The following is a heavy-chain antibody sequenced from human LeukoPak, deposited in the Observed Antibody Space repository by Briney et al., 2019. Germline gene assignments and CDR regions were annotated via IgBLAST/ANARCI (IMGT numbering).Heavy chain of an antibody. V-gene: IGHV4-31*03. CDR2: KYYSGSA. J-gene: IGHJ3*02. CDR1: GVSISDGRYY. D-gene: IGHD2-2*01. Sequence: SQTLSLTCSVSGVSISDGRYYWTWIRQRPGKGLEWIGYKYYSGSAKYDPSLKSRLTISIDPPKNQFSLHLSSVTAADTAMYYCATPYCSSLSCLDVFNIWGQGTMVTVSS. CDR3: ATPYCSSLSCLDVFNI.